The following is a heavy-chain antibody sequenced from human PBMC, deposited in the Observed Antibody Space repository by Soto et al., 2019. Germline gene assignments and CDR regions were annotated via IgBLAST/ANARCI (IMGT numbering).Heavy chain of an antibody. CDR2: INPNSGGT. V-gene: IGHV1-2*04. CDR1: GYTFTGYY. Sequence: ASVKVSCKASGYTFTGYYMHWVRQAPGQGLEWMGWINPNSGGTNYARKFQGWVTMTRDTSISTAYMELSRLRSDDTAVYYCARVPMVRGVIKPYYYYYGMDVWGQGTTVTVSS. CDR3: ARVPMVRGVIKPYYYYYGMDV. D-gene: IGHD3-10*01. J-gene: IGHJ6*02.